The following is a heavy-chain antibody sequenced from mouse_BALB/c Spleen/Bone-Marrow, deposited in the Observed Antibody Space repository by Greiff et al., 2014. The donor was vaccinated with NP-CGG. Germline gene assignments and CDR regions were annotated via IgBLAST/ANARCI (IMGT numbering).Heavy chain of an antibody. D-gene: IGHD2-3*01. CDR3: AGSDDGFLYSFDS. Sequence: QVQLKQSGPELVKPGALAKISCKASGYTFTSYDINWGKERPGQGLEGIGWIYPGDGSTKYNEKFKGKATLTADRSSSTAYMQLSSLTSENSAVYFCAGSDDGFLYSFDSWGQGTTLTVSS. J-gene: IGHJ2*01. CDR2: IYPGDGST. CDR1: GYTFTSYD. V-gene: IGHV1S56*01.